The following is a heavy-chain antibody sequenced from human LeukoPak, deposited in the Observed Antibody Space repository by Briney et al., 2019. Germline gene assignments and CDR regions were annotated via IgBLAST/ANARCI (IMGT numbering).Heavy chain of an antibody. D-gene: IGHD6-6*01. CDR1: GGTFSSYA. CDR2: IIPIFGTA. CDR3: AGVFQASSSGWFDP. Sequence: GASVKVSCKASGGTFSSYAISWVRQAPGQGLEWMGGIIPIFGTANYAQKFQGRVTITADESTSTAYMELSSLRSEDTAVYYCAGVFQASSSGWFDPWGQGTLVTVSS. J-gene: IGHJ5*02. V-gene: IGHV1-69*13.